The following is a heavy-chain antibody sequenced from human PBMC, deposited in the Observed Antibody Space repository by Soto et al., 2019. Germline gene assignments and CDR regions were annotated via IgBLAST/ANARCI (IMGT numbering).Heavy chain of an antibody. J-gene: IGHJ4*02. Sequence: GGSLRLSCAASGFTFSSYAMSWVRQAPGKGLEWVSAISGSGGSTYYADSVKGRFTISRDNSKNTLYLQMNSLRAEDTAVYYCAKDRGSSPDTPIRDYWGQGTLVTVSS. CDR1: GFTFSSYA. V-gene: IGHV3-23*01. D-gene: IGHD6-13*01. CDR2: ISGSGGST. CDR3: AKDRGSSPDTPIRDY.